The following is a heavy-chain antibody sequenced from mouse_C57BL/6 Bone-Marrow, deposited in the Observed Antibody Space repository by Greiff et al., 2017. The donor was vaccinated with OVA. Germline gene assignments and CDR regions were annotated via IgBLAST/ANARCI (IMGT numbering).Heavy chain of an antibody. V-gene: IGHV1-69*01. D-gene: IGHD1-1*01. CDR2: IDPSDSYT. J-gene: IGHJ3*01. CDR3: ARSYYGSSPLFAY. Sequence: VQLQQPGAELVMPGASVKLSCKASGYTFTSYWMHWVKQRPGQGLEWIGEIDPSDSYTNYNPKFKGKSTLTVDKSSSTAYMQLSSLTSEDSAVYYCARSYYGSSPLFAYWGQGTLVTVSA. CDR1: GYTFTSYW.